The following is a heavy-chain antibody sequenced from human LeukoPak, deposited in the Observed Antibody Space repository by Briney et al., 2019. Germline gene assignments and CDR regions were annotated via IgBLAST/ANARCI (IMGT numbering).Heavy chain of an antibody. D-gene: IGHD3-22*01. Sequence: SETLSLTCTVSGGSISSYSWSWIRQPAGKGLEWIGRIYSSGSTNYNPSLKSRVTMSVDTSKNQFSLKLSSVTAADTAVYYCARAGYYYDSKGKFDPWGQGTLVTVSS. V-gene: IGHV4-4*07. CDR2: IYSSGST. CDR3: ARAGYYYDSKGKFDP. CDR1: GGSISSYS. J-gene: IGHJ5*02.